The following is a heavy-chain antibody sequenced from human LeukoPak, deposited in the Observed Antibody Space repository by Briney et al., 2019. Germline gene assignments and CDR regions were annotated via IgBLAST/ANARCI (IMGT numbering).Heavy chain of an antibody. D-gene: IGHD3-22*01. CDR3: ARDPGRYYYDSSEGYFDY. CDR2: ISGSSSYI. J-gene: IGHJ4*02. CDR1: GFTFSSYS. V-gene: IGHV3-21*01. Sequence: PGGSLRLSCAASGFTFSSYSMNWARQAPGKGLEWVSSISGSSSYIYYADSVKGRFTIFRDNAKNSLYLQMNSLRAEDTAVYYCARDPGRYYYDSSEGYFDYWGQGTLVSVST.